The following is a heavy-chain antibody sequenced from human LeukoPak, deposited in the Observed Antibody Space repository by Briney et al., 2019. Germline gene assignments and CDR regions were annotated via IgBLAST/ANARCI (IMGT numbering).Heavy chain of an antibody. CDR1: GFTFSSYS. CDR3: ARDGHYYYDSSGYSLRSAFDI. D-gene: IGHD3-22*01. J-gene: IGHJ3*02. V-gene: IGHV3-21*01. Sequence: GGSLRLSCAASGFTFSSYSMNWVRQAPGKGLEWVSSISSSSSYIYYADSVKGRFTISRDNAKNSLYLQMNSLRAEDTAVYYCARDGHYYYDSSGYSLRSAFDIWGQGTMVTVSS. CDR2: ISSSSSYI.